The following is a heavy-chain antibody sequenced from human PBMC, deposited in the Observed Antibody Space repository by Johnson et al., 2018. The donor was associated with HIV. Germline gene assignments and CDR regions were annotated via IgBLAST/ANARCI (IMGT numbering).Heavy chain of an antibody. V-gene: IGHV3-53*01. CDR1: GFAVSSNY. J-gene: IGHJ3*02. Sequence: VPLVESGGGFIQPGGSLRLSCAASGFAVSSNYMSWVRQAPGKGLEWVSVIYSGSNTYYVDSVKGRFTISRDNAKNSLTLQMDSLRAEDTAVYYCARDPELDYFDNRAFDIWGQGTMVTVSS. CDR3: ARDPELDYFDNRAFDI. CDR2: IYSGSNT. D-gene: IGHD3-22*01.